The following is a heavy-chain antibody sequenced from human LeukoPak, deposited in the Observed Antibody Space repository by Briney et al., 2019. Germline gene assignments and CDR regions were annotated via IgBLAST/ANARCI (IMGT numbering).Heavy chain of an antibody. V-gene: IGHV3-66*01. Sequence: PGGSLRLSCAASGFTVSSNYMSWVRQAPGKGLEWVSVIYSGGSTYYADSVKGRFTISRDNSKNTLYLQMNSLRAEDTAVYSCARVRLPVLLWFGEFDYWGQGTLVTVSS. J-gene: IGHJ4*02. CDR3: ARVRLPVLLWFGEFDY. D-gene: IGHD3-10*01. CDR2: IYSGGST. CDR1: GFTVSSNY.